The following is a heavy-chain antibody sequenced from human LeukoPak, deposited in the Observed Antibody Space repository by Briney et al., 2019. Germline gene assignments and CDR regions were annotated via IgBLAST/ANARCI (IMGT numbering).Heavy chain of an antibody. CDR1: GFSTRTYS. CDR2: IGSTSI. D-gene: IGHD2-2*01. Sequence: QPGESLKISCAASGFSTRTYSMGWVRQAPGKGLEWVSYIGSTSIYADSVKGRFTISRDNAKNTLYLQMNSLRAEDTAVYYCARDGPPAGAGDFDYWGQGTPVTVSS. J-gene: IGHJ4*02. CDR3: ARDGPPAGAGDFDY. V-gene: IGHV3-48*01.